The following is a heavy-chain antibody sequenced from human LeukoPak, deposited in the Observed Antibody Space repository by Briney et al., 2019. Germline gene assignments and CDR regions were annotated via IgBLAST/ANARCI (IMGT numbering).Heavy chain of an antibody. CDR1: GGSFSGYY. CDR2: INHSGST. D-gene: IGHD6-19*01. J-gene: IGHJ5*02. Sequence: SETLSLTCAVYGGSFSGYYWSWIRQPPGKGLEWIGEINHSGSTNYNPSLKSRVTTSVDTSKNQFSLKLSSVTAADTAVYYCARSRWLVRNWFDPWGQGTLVTVSS. CDR3: ARSRWLVRNWFDP. V-gene: IGHV4-34*01.